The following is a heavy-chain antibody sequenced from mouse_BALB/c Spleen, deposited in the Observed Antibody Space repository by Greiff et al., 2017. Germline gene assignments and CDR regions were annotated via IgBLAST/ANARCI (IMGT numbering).Heavy chain of an antibody. Sequence: QVQLQQPGAELVRPGASVKLSCKASGYTFTSYWINWVKQRPGQGLEWIGNIYPSDSYTNYNQKFKDKATLTVDKSSSTAYMQLSSPTSEDSAVYYCTRGYYGSSFFAYWGQGTLVTVSA. CDR1: GYTFTSYW. CDR2: IYPSDSYT. J-gene: IGHJ3*01. D-gene: IGHD1-1*01. V-gene: IGHV1-69*02. CDR3: TRGYYGSSFFAY.